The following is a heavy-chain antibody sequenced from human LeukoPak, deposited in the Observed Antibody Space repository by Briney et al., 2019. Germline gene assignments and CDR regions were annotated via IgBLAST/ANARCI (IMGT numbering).Heavy chain of an antibody. Sequence: PGGSLRPSCAASGFTFSSYWMSWVRQAPGKGLEWVANIKQDGSEKYYVDSVKGRFTISRDNAKNSLHLQMNSLRAEDTAVYYCARGTYYDSSVLYFDYWGQGTLVTVSS. CDR1: GFTFSSYW. D-gene: IGHD3-22*01. CDR3: ARGTYYDSSVLYFDY. CDR2: IKQDGSEK. J-gene: IGHJ4*02. V-gene: IGHV3-7*01.